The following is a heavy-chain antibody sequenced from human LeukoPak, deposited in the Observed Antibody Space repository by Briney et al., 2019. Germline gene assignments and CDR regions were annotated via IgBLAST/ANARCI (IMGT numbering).Heavy chain of an antibody. D-gene: IGHD4-17*01. Sequence: ASVKVSCKASGYTFTNFYMHWVRQAPGQGPEWMGPINPSGGSTSYAQKFQGRVTMTRDTSTSTVYMELRSLRSDDTAVYYCARDVTTFDYWGQGTLVTVSS. CDR3: ARDVTTFDY. V-gene: IGHV1-46*01. CDR1: GYTFTNFY. CDR2: INPSGGST. J-gene: IGHJ4*02.